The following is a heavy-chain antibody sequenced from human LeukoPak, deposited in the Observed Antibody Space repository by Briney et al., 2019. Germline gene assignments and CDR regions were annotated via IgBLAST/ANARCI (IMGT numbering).Heavy chain of an antibody. J-gene: IGHJ4*02. V-gene: IGHV4-34*01. Sequence: SETLSLTCAVYGGSFSGYYWSWIRQPPGKGLEWIGEINHSGSTNYNPSLKSRVTISVDTSKNQFSLKLSSVTAADTAVYYCARPYSSGWYIYGYWGQGTLVTVSS. D-gene: IGHD6-19*01. CDR3: ARPYSSGWYIYGY. CDR2: INHSGST. CDR1: GGSFSGYY.